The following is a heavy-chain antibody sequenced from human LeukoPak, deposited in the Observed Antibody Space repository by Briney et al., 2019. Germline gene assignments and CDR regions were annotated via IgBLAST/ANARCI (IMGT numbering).Heavy chain of an antibody. CDR2: IYPGDSDT. Sequence: GESLKISCKGSGYSFTSYWIGWVGQMPGKVLEWMGLIYPGDSDTRYSPSFQGQVTISADKSISTAYLQWSSLKASDTAMYYCARPAVTTSFYFDYWGQGTLVTVSS. J-gene: IGHJ4*02. D-gene: IGHD4-11*01. CDR3: ARPAVTTSFYFDY. CDR1: GYSFTSYW. V-gene: IGHV5-51*01.